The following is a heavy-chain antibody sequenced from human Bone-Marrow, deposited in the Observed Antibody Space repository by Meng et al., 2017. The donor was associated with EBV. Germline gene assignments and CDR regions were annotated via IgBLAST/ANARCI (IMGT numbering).Heavy chain of an antibody. D-gene: IGHD5-24*01. CDR3: ARDGYNFPPDY. CDR1: GGSSSSSSYY. Sequence: QLQPQESGTGLVKPSETLSLSCTVSGGSSSSSSYYWGWIRQHPGKGLEWIGSIYYSGSTYYNPSLKSRVTISVDTSKNQFSLKLSSVTAADTAVYYCARDGYNFPPDYWGQGTLVTVSS. CDR2: IYYSGST. J-gene: IGHJ4*02. V-gene: IGHV4-39*07.